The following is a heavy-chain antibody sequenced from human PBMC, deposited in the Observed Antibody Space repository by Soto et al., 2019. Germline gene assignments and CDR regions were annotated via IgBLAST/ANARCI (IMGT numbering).Heavy chain of an antibody. CDR2: ISGSGGST. CDR1: GFTFSSYA. V-gene: IGHV3-23*01. CDR3: AISVPTVAADTQTFDY. J-gene: IGHJ4*02. D-gene: IGHD6-19*01. Sequence: EVQLLESGGGLVQPGGSLRLSCAASGFTFSSYAMSWVRQAPGKGLEWVSAISGSGGSTYYADSVKGRFTISRDNSKNTLYLKMNSLRAEDTAVYYCAISVPTVAADTQTFDYWGQGTLVTVSS.